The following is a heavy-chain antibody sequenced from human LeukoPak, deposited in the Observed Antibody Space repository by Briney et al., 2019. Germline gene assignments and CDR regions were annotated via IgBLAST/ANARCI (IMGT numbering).Heavy chain of an antibody. J-gene: IGHJ4*02. D-gene: IGHD3-16*01. Sequence: GGSLTLSCAASGFTFSSYWMHWVRKAPGKGLVWVSRINSDGSSTSYADSVKGRFTIPRDNAKNTLYLQMNSLRAEDTAVYYCARETGWGEFDYWGQGTLVTVSS. CDR1: GFTFSSYW. CDR2: INSDGSST. V-gene: IGHV3-74*01. CDR3: ARETGWGEFDY.